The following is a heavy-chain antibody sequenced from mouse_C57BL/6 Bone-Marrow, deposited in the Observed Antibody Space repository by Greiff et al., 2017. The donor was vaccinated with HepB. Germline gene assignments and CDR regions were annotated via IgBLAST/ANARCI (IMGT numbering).Heavy chain of an antibody. CDR3: AGSSPYYFDY. V-gene: IGHV14-4*01. CDR1: GFNIKDDY. CDR2: IDPENGDT. D-gene: IGHD1-1*01. Sequence: VQLQQSGAELVRPGASVKLSCTASGFNIKDDYMHWVKQRPEQGLEWIGWIDPENGDTEYASKFQGKATITADTSSNTAYLQLSSLTSEDTAVYYCAGSSPYYFDYWGQGTTLTVSS. J-gene: IGHJ2*01.